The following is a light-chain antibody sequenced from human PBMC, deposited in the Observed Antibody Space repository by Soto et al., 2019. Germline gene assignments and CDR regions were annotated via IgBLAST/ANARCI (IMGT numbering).Light chain of an antibody. J-gene: IGKJ3*01. Sequence: EVVLTQSPATLSLSPGERATLSCRANQSVSANYLAWYQQKPGQAPRLLIYGASSRATGIPDRFSGSVSGTYFTLTISSLEPEDFAVFYCHQYGSSPFTFGPGTKVDIK. V-gene: IGKV3-20*01. CDR1: QSVSANY. CDR2: GAS. CDR3: HQYGSSPFT.